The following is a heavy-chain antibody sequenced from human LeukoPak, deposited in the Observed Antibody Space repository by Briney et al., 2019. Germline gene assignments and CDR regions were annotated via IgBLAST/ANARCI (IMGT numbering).Heavy chain of an antibody. CDR2: IYTSGST. Sequence: SQTLSLTCTVSGGSISSGSYYWSWIRQPAGKGLEWIGRIYTSGSTNYNPSLKSRVTISVDTSKNQFSLKLSSVTAADTAVYYCARDLGITIFGATWGQGTMVTVSS. J-gene: IGHJ3*01. D-gene: IGHD3-3*01. CDR1: GGSISSGSYY. CDR3: ARDLGITIFGAT. V-gene: IGHV4-61*02.